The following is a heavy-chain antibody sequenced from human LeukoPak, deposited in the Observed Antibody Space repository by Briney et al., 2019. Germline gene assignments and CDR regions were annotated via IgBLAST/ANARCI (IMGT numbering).Heavy chain of an antibody. Sequence: GESLKISCKGSGYSFTNYWIGWVRQMPGKGLEWMGIIYPGNSDTRYSPSFQGQVSISADKSISTAYLHWSSLKASDTAMYYCARRATLVRGHFDPWGQGTLVTVSS. D-gene: IGHD3-10*01. J-gene: IGHJ5*02. CDR2: IYPGNSDT. CDR1: GYSFTNYW. V-gene: IGHV5-51*01. CDR3: ARRATLVRGHFDP.